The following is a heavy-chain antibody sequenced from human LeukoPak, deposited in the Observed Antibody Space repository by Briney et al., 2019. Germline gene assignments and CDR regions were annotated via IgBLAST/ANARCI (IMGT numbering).Heavy chain of an antibody. CDR3: ARGLSVFWSGYYAY. Sequence: SETLSLTCTVSGGSISSYYWSWIRQPPGKGLEWIGYIYYSGSTNYNPSLKSRVTISVDTSKNQFSLKLSSVTAADTAVYYCARGLSVFWSGYYAYWGQGTLVTVSS. D-gene: IGHD3-3*01. CDR2: IYYSGST. J-gene: IGHJ4*02. V-gene: IGHV4-59*12. CDR1: GGSISSYY.